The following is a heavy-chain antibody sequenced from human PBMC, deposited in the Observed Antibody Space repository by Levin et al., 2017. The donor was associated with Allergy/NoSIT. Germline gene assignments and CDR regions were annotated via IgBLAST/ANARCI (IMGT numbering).Heavy chain of an antibody. D-gene: IGHD4-17*01. CDR2: MNPNSGNT. CDR1: GYTFTSYD. CDR3: ARDGDLLMTTVTYSFDY. J-gene: IGHJ4*02. V-gene: IGHV1-8*01. Sequence: ASVKVSCKASGYTFTSYDINWVRQATGQGLEWMGWMNPNSGNTGYAQKFQGRVTMTRNTSISTAYMELSSLRSEDTAVYYCARDGDLLMTTVTYSFDYWGQGTLVTVSS.